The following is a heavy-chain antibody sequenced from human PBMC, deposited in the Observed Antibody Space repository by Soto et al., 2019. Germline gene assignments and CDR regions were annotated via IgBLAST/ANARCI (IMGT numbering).Heavy chain of an antibody. CDR1: GDSISSDY. V-gene: IGHV4-59*01. CDR3: ERPGIRFGNKMDV. CDR2: MYYTGTT. Sequence: TSETLSLTCTVSGDSISSDYWSWIRQPPGKGLEWIGYMYYTGTTNYNPSLRSRVTISLDTSKKQFSLKLSSVTAADTAVYYCERPGIRFGNKMDVWGQGTTVTVSS. J-gene: IGHJ6*02. D-gene: IGHD3-10*01.